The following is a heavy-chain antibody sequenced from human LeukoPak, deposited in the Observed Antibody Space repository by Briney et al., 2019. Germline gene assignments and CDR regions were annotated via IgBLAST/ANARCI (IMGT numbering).Heavy chain of an antibody. CDR2: IYYSGST. D-gene: IGHD6-13*01. Sequence: SETLSLTCTVSGGSISSSSYYWDWIRQPPGKGLEWIGSIYYSGSTYYNPSLRSRVTISVDTSKNQFSLKLSSVTAADTAVYYCARGAISSSWSEFDYWGQGTLVTVSS. CDR3: ARGAISSSWSEFDY. J-gene: IGHJ4*02. V-gene: IGHV4-39*07. CDR1: GGSISSSSYY.